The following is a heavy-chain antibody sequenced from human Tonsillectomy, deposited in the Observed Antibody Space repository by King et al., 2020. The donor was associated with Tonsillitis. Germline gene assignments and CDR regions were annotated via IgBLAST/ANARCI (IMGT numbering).Heavy chain of an antibody. Sequence: VQLVESGGGLVQPGGSLRLYCAASGFTFSSYAMSWVRQAPGKGLEWVSAISGSGGSTYYADSVKGRFTISRDNSKNTLYLQMNSLRAEDTAVYYCANMGARINVVRGVPEFYYYGMDVWGQGTTVTVSS. J-gene: IGHJ6*02. V-gene: IGHV3-23*04. CDR1: GFTFSSYA. D-gene: IGHD3-10*01. CDR3: ANMGARINVVRGVPEFYYYGMDV. CDR2: ISGSGGST.